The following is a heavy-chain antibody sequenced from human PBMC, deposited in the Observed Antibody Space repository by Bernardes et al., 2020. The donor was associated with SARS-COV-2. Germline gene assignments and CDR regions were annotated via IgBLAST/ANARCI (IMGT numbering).Heavy chain of an antibody. J-gene: IGHJ4*02. Sequence: SETLSLTCAVSGGTISSDYWSWIRQPPGKGLEWIAWIHSSGSTNYNPSLKSRVTISLDASKNHFSLTLKSVTTADTAVYYCARSHSPGSGGSCRYWGQGTLVTVSS. CDR3: ARSHSPGSGGSCRY. D-gene: IGHD2-15*01. CDR1: GGTISSDY. CDR2: IHSSGST. V-gene: IGHV4-59*01.